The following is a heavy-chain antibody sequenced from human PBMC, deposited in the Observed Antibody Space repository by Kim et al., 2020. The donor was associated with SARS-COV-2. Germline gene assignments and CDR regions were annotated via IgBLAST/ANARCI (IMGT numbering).Heavy chain of an antibody. CDR2: DGNGK. V-gene: IGHV3-7*03. CDR3: TRAGGWF. D-gene: IGHD3-10*01. Sequence: DGNGKYYVDSVKGRFTISRDNAKNSLSLQMSRLRVEDTAVYYCTRAGGWFWGQGSLVTVSS. J-gene: IGHJ4*02.